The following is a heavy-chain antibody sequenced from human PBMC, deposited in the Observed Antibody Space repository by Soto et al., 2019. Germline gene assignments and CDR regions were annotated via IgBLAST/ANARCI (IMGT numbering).Heavy chain of an antibody. J-gene: IGHJ6*03. D-gene: IGHD4-17*01. Sequence: QVQLVESGGGVVQPGRSLRLSCAASGFTFSSYGMHWVRQAPGKGLEWVAFISYDGSNKYYADSVKGRFTISRDNSKNTLYLQMNSLRAEDTAVYYCAKSKYGDYDYYYYMDVWGRGTTVTVSS. V-gene: IGHV3-30*18. CDR1: GFTFSSYG. CDR3: AKSKYGDYDYYYYMDV. CDR2: ISYDGSNK.